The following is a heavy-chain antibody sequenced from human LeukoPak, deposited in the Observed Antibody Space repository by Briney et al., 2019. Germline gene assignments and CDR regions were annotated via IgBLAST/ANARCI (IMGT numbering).Heavy chain of an antibody. CDR3: ARDYYYGSGSYLK. V-gene: IGHV3-7*01. D-gene: IGHD3-10*01. Sequence: PGGSLRLSCAASGFTFTNYWISCVRQAPGKGLEWVANIKPDGSEKYYVDSVKGRFAISRDNAKNSLYLQMNSLRAEDTAVYYCARDYYYGSGSYLKWGQGTLVTVSS. CDR1: GFTFTNYW. CDR2: IKPDGSEK. J-gene: IGHJ4*02.